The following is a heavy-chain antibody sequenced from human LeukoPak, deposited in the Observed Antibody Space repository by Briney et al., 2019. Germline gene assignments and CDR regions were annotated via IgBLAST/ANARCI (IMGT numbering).Heavy chain of an antibody. CDR2: IRYDGSNK. D-gene: IGHD3-10*01. CDR3: ACTSGYYGSGFDP. CDR1: GFAFSNYN. Sequence: GGSLRLSCTASGFAFSNYNMHWVRQAPGKGLEWVAFIRYDGSNKYYADSVKGRFTISRDNSKNTLYLQMNSLRAEDTAVYYCACTSGYYGSGFDPWGQGTLVTVSS. V-gene: IGHV3-30*02. J-gene: IGHJ5*02.